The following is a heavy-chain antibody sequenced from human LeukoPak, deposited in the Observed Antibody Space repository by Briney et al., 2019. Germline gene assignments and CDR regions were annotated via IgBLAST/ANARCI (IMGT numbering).Heavy chain of an antibody. J-gene: IGHJ4*02. D-gene: IGHD3-10*01. CDR3: ARDPTYYYGSGSYYNDY. V-gene: IGHV4-39*07. CDR2: IYYSGST. Sequence: SETLSLTCTVSGDSISSSNCYWGWIRQPPGKGLEWIGSIYYSGSTYYNPSLKSRVTISVDTSKNQFSLKLSSVTAADTAVYYCARDPTYYYGSGSYYNDYWGQGTLVTVSS. CDR1: GDSISSSNCY.